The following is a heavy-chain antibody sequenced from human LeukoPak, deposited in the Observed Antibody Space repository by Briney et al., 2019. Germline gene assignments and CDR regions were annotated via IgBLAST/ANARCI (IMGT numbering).Heavy chain of an antibody. Sequence: ASVKVSCKTSGYSFTGYYMHWVRQAPGHGLEWMGWINPNSGGTNYAQRFQGRVTMTRDTSISTAYMELSRLRSDDTAVYYCARERGYCSSSTCYTSDAFDFWGQGTMVTVSS. J-gene: IGHJ3*01. V-gene: IGHV1-2*02. D-gene: IGHD2-2*02. CDR1: GYSFTGYY. CDR2: INPNSGGT. CDR3: ARERGYCSSSTCYTSDAFDF.